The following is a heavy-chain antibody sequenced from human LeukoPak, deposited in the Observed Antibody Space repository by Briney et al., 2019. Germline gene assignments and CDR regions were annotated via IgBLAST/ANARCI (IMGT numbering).Heavy chain of an antibody. CDR2: ISGGGGTT. J-gene: IGHJ4*02. CDR1: GFTFSSYA. V-gene: IGHV3-23*01. CDR3: AKDSGPYTSGYYGH. D-gene: IGHD3-22*01. Sequence: PGGSLRLSCAASGFTFSSYAMSWVRQAPRKRLDWVSAISGGGGTTYYADSAKGRFTISRDNSKNTLFLQMNSLRAEHTAVYYCAKDSGPYTSGYYGHWGQGTLVTVSS.